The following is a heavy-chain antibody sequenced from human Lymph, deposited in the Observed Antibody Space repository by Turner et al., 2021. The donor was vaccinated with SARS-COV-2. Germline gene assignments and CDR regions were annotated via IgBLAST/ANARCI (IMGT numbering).Heavy chain of an antibody. CDR1: GFTDSSNY. V-gene: IGHV3-53*01. CDR3: ARVLPYGDYFDF. CDR2: IYSGGST. D-gene: IGHD4-17*01. J-gene: IGHJ4*02. Sequence: EVQLVESGGGLIQPGGSLRLSCAASGFTDSSNYMSWVRQAPGKGLEWVSLIYSGGSTLYADSVKGRFTISRDNSKNTLYLQMNSLRADDTAVYYCARVLPYGDYFDFWGQGTLVTVSS.